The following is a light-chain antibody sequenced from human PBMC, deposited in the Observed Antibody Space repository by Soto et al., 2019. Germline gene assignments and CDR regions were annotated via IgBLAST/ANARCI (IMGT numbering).Light chain of an antibody. J-gene: IGKJ4*01. V-gene: IGKV3-20*01. Sequence: EIVLAQSPGTLSLSPGERATLSCRASQSVSSSYLAWYQQKPGQAPRLLIYGASSMATGIPDRFSGSGSGTDFTLTISRLEPEDFAVYYCQQYGNSPLTFGGGTKVDIK. CDR2: GAS. CDR1: QSVSSSY. CDR3: QQYGNSPLT.